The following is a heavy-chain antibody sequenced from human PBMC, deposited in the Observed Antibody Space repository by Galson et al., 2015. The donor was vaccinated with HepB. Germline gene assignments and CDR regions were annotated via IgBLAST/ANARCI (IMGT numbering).Heavy chain of an antibody. J-gene: IGHJ5*02. CDR3: ARDPGWGYYGSGSSQYNWFDP. D-gene: IGHD3-10*01. V-gene: IGHV1-18*01. Sequence: QSGAEVTKPGASVKVSCKASGYTFTSYGISWVRQAPGQGLEWMGWISAYNGNTNYAQKLQGRVTMTTDTSTSTAYMELRSLRSDDTAVYYCARDPGWGYYGSGSSQYNWFDPWGQGTLVTVSS. CDR2: ISAYNGNT. CDR1: GYTFTSYG.